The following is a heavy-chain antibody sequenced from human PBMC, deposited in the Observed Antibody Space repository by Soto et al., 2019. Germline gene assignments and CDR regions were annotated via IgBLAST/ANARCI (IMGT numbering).Heavy chain of an antibody. Sequence: QITLKESGPTVVKSTQTLTLTCTFSGFSLSTSGVGVGWIRQPPGKPLEWLALIYFNDDKRYSPSLSSRLTITKYTSKNQVVLTMTNMDPVDTATYYCAHRDTNVGRHCFDPWGQGSLVTVSS. CDR2: IYFNDDK. CDR1: GFSLSTSGVG. J-gene: IGHJ5*02. V-gene: IGHV2-5*01. CDR3: AHRDTNVGRHCFDP. D-gene: IGHD2-8*01.